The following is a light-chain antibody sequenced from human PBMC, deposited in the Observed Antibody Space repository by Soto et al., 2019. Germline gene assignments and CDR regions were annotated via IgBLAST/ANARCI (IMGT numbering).Light chain of an antibody. Sequence: QSVLTQPPSVSGAPGQRVTISCTGSSSNIGAGYDVHWYQQLPGTAPKVLIYGNNNRPPGVPDRFSGSKSGTSASLAITGLQAEDEADYYCQSYDSSLSVYVFGTGTKLTVL. CDR1: SSNIGAGYD. V-gene: IGLV1-40*01. CDR2: GNN. CDR3: QSYDSSLSVYV. J-gene: IGLJ1*01.